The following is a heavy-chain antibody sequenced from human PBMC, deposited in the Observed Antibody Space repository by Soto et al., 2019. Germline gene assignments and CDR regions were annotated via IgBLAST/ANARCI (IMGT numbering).Heavy chain of an antibody. J-gene: IGHJ3*02. CDR1: GATLNTFINYG. CDR3: ARGAATKIVGVMYDAFEI. D-gene: IGHD3-22*01. Sequence: QVQLVQSGAEVKKPGSSVKVSCKASGATLNTFINYGITWVRQAPGQGLEWMGGIIPVFGTANYAQKSQGRVAISADEAARTAYMELSSLRSEDTAVFYCARGAATKIVGVMYDAFEIWGQGTMVTVSS. V-gene: IGHV1-69*12. CDR2: IIPVFGTA.